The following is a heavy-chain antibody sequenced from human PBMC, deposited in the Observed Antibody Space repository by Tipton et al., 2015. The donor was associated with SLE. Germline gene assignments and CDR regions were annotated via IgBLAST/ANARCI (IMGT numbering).Heavy chain of an antibody. CDR2: SIKVGTP. Sequence: TLSLTCTVSGGSLSRTSYYGGWIRRPPGRGRSGLRISIKVGTPTTTRPSLKSRVTVSVDTSENQFSLRLTSVTAADTAVYYCARSGDYSGIYYYGFDVWGQGTTVTVSS. V-gene: IGHV4-39*07. D-gene: IGHD4-11*01. CDR1: GGSLSRTSYY. CDR3: ARSGDYSGIYYYGFDV. J-gene: IGHJ6*02.